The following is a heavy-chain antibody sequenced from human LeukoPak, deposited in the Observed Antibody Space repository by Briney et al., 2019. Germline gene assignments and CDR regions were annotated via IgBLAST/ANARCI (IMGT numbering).Heavy chain of an antibody. CDR1: GYSIGSGYY. CDR2: IYHSGST. Sequence: PSETLSLTCAVSGYSIGSGYYWGWIRQPPGKGLEWIGSIYHSGSTYYNPSLKSRVTISVDTSKNQFSLKLSSVTAADTAVYYCARFGYSYGPYYMDVWGKGTTVTVSS. J-gene: IGHJ6*03. D-gene: IGHD5-18*01. CDR3: ARFGYSYGPYYMDV. V-gene: IGHV4-38-2*01.